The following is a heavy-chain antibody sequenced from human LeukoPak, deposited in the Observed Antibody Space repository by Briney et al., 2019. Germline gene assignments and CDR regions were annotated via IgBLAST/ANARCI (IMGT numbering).Heavy chain of an antibody. J-gene: IGHJ4*02. CDR3: AKDAAGPEY. V-gene: IGHV3-23*01. CDR1: GFTFSSYA. CDR2: ISGSGDYT. D-gene: IGHD6-13*01. Sequence: GGSLRLSCAASGFTFSSYAMSWVRQAPGKGLEWVSGISGSGDYTYYADSVKGRFTISRDNSKNTLYLQMNSLRVEDTAIYYCAKDAAGPEYWGQGTLVTVSS.